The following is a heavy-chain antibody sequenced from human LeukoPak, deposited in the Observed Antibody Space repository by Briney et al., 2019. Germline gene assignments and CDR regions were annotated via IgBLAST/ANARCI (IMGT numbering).Heavy chain of an antibody. CDR2: TKHSGST. CDR1: GGSFSVYY. D-gene: IGHD7-27*01. V-gene: IGHV4-34*01. Sequence: SETLSLTCAVYGGSFSVYYWRWIRHPPGKGLEWIGETKHSGSTNYHPPLKSRVTISVDTSKNQCSLKLSSVTAADTAVYYCARGWGLSYYYYGMDVWGQGTTVTVSS. CDR3: ARGWGLSYYYYGMDV. J-gene: IGHJ6*02.